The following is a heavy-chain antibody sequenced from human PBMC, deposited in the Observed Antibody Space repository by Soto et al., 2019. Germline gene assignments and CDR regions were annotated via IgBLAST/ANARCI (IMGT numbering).Heavy chain of an antibody. CDR3: ARGAYGSGSYYPSAFDI. Sequence: PGESLKISCKGSGYSFTSYWISWVRQMPGKGLEWMGRIDPSDSYTNYSPSFQGHVTISADKSISTAYLQWSSLKASDTAMYYCARGAYGSGSYYPSAFDIWGQGTMVTVSS. CDR1: GYSFTSYW. CDR2: IDPSDSYT. V-gene: IGHV5-10-1*01. J-gene: IGHJ3*02. D-gene: IGHD3-10*01.